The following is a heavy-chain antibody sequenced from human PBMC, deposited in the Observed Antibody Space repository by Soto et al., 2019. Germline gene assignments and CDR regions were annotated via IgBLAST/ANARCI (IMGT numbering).Heavy chain of an antibody. CDR2: VYHNGGA. CDR3: GRVVEGATRHTDPDS. Sequence: SETLSLTCTVSGVSIHNSHSFWAWIRQPPGKGLQFIASVYHNGGAHYNSSLKSRVTISVDTANNQVSLRMRSLTAADTAFYYCGRVVEGATRHTDPDSRCEGILVTVSS. CDR1: GVSIHNSHSF. J-gene: IGHJ5*01. V-gene: IGHV4-39*01. D-gene: IGHD1-1*01.